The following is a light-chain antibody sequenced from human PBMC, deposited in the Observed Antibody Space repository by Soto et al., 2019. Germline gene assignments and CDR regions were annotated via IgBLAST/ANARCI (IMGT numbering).Light chain of an antibody. CDR3: QHYGSPLT. CDR2: DAS. J-gene: IGKJ4*01. V-gene: IGKV3-11*01. CDR1: QSVSRY. Sequence: IVLTQSPATLSLSPWERAKIYCRASQSVSRYLAWYQQKPGQAPRLLIYDASNRAIGIPARFSGSGSGTDFTLTISSLEPEDFAVYYCQHYGSPLTFGGGTKVDIK.